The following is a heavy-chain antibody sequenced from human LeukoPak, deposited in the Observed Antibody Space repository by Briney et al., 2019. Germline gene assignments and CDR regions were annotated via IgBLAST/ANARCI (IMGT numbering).Heavy chain of an antibody. Sequence: ASVKVSCKASGYTFTSYGVSWVRQAPGQGLEWMGWISAYNGNTNYAQKLQGRVTMTTDTSTSTAYMELRSLRSDDTAVYYCARDRHDSSGYYYVYWGQGTLVTVSS. CDR2: ISAYNGNT. J-gene: IGHJ4*02. D-gene: IGHD3-22*01. CDR1: GYTFTSYG. V-gene: IGHV1-18*01. CDR3: ARDRHDSSGYYYVY.